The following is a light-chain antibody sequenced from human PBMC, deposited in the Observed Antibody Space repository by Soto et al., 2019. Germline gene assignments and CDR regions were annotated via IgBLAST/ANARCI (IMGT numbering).Light chain of an antibody. CDR2: DAS. CDR3: QQYNSQRT. Sequence: DIHMTQSPSTLSASVGAIVPITCRASQSISSWLAWYQQKPGKAPKILIYDASSLESGVPSRFSGSGSGTEFTLTISSLQPDDFATYYCQQYNSQRTFGQGTKVDIK. V-gene: IGKV1-5*01. CDR1: QSISSW. J-gene: IGKJ1*01.